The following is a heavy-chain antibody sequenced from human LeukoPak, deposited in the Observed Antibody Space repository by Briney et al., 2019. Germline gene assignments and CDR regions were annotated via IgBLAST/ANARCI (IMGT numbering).Heavy chain of an antibody. D-gene: IGHD3-22*01. Sequence: WPSLSLAWTVSGASISSSCSSSIRQPAGKGREWIGCIYTSGSTTNNPSLKSRVTMAVYTSKNQFSLKLSSVTAADTAVYYCARGTPYDSSGWVVDCWGQGTLVTVSS. CDR3: ARGTPYDSSGWVVDC. J-gene: IGHJ4*02. V-gene: IGHV4-4*07. CDR2: IYTSGST. CDR1: GASISSSC.